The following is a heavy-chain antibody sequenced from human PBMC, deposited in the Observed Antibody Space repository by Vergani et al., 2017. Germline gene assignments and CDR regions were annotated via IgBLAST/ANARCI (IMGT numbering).Heavy chain of an antibody. Sequence: QVQLVQSGAEVKKPGASVKVSCKASGYTFTGYYMHWVRQAPGQGLEWMGWINPNSGGTNYAQQFQGRVTMTRDTSISTAYMELSRLRSDDTAVYYCARAGQYLDAFDVWSQGAIVTVSS. D-gene: IGHD2-2*01. CDR2: INPNSGGT. CDR1: GYTFTGYY. CDR3: ARAGQYLDAFDV. J-gene: IGHJ3*01. V-gene: IGHV1-2*02.